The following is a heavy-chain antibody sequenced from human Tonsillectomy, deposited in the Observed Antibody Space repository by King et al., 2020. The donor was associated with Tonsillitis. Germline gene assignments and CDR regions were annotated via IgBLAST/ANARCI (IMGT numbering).Heavy chain of an antibody. J-gene: IGHJ4*02. D-gene: IGHD3-10*01. V-gene: IGHV4-39*01. CDR1: GGSISRSSYY. CDR3: ALNFYGSGSYYEASEY. CDR2: IYYSGST. Sequence: LQLQESGPGLVKPSETLSLTCTVSGGSISRSSYYWGWIRQPPGKGLEGIGTIYYSGSTYYNPSLKSRVAVSVDTSKNQFSLNLTSGTAADTAVYYCALNFYGSGSYYEASEYWGQGTLVTVSS.